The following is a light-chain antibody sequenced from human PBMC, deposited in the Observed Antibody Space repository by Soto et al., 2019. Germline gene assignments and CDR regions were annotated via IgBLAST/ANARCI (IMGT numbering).Light chain of an antibody. CDR3: MQDLRTPIT. CDR2: LGS. Sequence: DIVMTQSPLSLPVTPGEPASISCRSSQSLLHSNGYNYLDWYLQNPGQPPQLMIYLGSNRASGVPQRLFGSGSGTDSTVKVRSVDAEDVGVYYCMQDLRTPITFGRGTKVEIK. CDR1: QSLLHSNGYNY. J-gene: IGKJ4*01. V-gene: IGKV2-28*01.